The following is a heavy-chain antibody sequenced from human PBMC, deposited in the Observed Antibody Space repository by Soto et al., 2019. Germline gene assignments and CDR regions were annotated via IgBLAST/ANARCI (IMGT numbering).Heavy chain of an antibody. CDR2: ISGSGDDT. J-gene: IGHJ4*02. Sequence: GGSLRLSCAASGFSFSSYAMGWVRQASGKGLEWVSAISGSGDDTYYADSVKGRFTVSRDNSKNTLFLQMNSLRAEDTAVYYCAKAWAYCAGDCYTYFDYWGQGTLVTVSS. CDR1: GFSFSSYA. D-gene: IGHD2-21*02. V-gene: IGHV3-23*01. CDR3: AKAWAYCAGDCYTYFDY.